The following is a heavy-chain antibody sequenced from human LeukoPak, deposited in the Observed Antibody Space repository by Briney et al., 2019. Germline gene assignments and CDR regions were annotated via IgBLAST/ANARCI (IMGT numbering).Heavy chain of an antibody. CDR3: ARESGEWYYFDY. D-gene: IGHD3-16*01. Sequence: GGSLRLSCAASGFTISNYPMSWVRQAPGKGLEWVAFIRYDGSNKYYADSVKGRFTISRDNSKNTLYLQMNSLRAEDTAVYYCARESGEWYYFDYWGQGTLVTVSS. CDR1: GFTISNYP. CDR2: IRYDGSNK. V-gene: IGHV3-30*02. J-gene: IGHJ4*02.